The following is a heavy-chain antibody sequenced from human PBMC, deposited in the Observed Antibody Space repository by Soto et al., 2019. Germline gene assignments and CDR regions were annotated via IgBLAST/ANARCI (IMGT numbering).Heavy chain of an antibody. CDR3: AREQLYFDYWTVYPGKYGLDV. CDR2: IYYSGST. Sequence: SQTLSLTCTVSGGSIIGYYWSWIRESPWKGLEWIGHIYYSGSTNYNPSLKSRVTISVDTSKNQFSLRLSSVTAADTAVYYCAREQLYFDYWTVYPGKYGLDVWGQGTTVTVSS. V-gene: IGHV4-59*01. CDR1: GGSIIGYY. D-gene: IGHD3-3*01. J-gene: IGHJ6*02.